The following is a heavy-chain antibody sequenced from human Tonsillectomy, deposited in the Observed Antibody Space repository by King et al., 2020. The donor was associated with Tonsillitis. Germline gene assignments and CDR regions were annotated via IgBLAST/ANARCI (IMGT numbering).Heavy chain of an antibody. J-gene: IGHJ6*02. CDR2: INSDGSST. CDR3: ARVYCGADCSRNGSAYYSGMDI. Sequence: VQLVESGGGLVQPGGSLRLSCAASGFTFSSYWMHWVRQAPGKGLVWVSRINSDGSSTSYADSVKGRFIISRDNAKNTLYLQMNSLRAEDTAVYYCARVYCGADCSRNGSAYYSGMDIWGQGTTVTVSS. V-gene: IGHV3-74*01. CDR1: GFTFSSYW. D-gene: IGHD2-21*02.